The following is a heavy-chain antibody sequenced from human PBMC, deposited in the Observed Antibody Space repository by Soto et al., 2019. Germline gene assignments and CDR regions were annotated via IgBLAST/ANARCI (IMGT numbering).Heavy chain of an antibody. CDR1: GGSITGYY. CDR3: ARRNYGEEGYFFDF. J-gene: IGHJ4*02. V-gene: IGHV4-59*08. Sequence: QVQLRESGPGLVRPSETLSLTCTVSGGSITGYYWSWIRQPPGNGLEWIGYIYDSGTTTYNAALKSPVTISADTSKNQFSLNLRSVTAADSAVYYCARRNYGEEGYFFDFWGQGLLVSVSS. CDR2: IYDSGTT. D-gene: IGHD4-17*01.